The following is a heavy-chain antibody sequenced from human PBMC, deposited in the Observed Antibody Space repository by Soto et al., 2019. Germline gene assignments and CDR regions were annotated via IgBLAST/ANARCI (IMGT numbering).Heavy chain of an antibody. CDR3: ARDGDSGPPGYYYYYYGMDV. Sequence: EVQLVESGGSLVKPGGSLRLSCAASGFTFSSYSMNWVRQAPGKGLEWVSSISSSSSYIYYADSVKGRFTISRDNAKNSLYLQMNSLRAEDTAVYYCARDGDSGPPGYYYYYYGMDVWGQGTTVTVSS. V-gene: IGHV3-21*01. CDR2: ISSSSSYI. J-gene: IGHJ6*02. D-gene: IGHD5-12*01. CDR1: GFTFSSYS.